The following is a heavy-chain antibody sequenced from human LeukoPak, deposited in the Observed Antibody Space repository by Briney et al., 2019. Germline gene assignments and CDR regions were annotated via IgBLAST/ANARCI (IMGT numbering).Heavy chain of an antibody. V-gene: IGHV1-2*02. D-gene: IGHD4-17*01. Sequence: ASVKVSCKASGYTFTGYYMHWVRQAPGQGLEWMGWINPNSGGTNYAQKFQGRVTMTRDTSTSTDYMELSSLRSEDTAVYYCARALDYGDYYYYYGMDVWGQGTTVTVSS. CDR2: INPNSGGT. CDR1: GYTFTGYY. J-gene: IGHJ6*02. CDR3: ARALDYGDYYYYYGMDV.